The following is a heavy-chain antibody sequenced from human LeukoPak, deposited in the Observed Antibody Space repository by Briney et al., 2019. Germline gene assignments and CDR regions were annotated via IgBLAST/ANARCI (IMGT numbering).Heavy chain of an antibody. Sequence: SETLSLTCAVYGGSFSGYYWSWIRQPPGKGLEWIGEINHSGSTNYNPSLKSRVTISVDTSKNQFSLKLSSVTAADTAVYYCARGPNSSSWYLTYYYYYGMDVWGQGTTVTVSS. CDR1: GGSFSGYY. V-gene: IGHV4-34*01. CDR2: INHSGST. CDR3: ARGPNSSSWYLTYYYYYGMDV. J-gene: IGHJ6*02. D-gene: IGHD6-13*01.